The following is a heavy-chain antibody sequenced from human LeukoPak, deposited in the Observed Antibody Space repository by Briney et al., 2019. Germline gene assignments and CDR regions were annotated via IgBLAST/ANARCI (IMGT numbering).Heavy chain of an antibody. CDR1: GGSISRSNW. Sequence: PSETLSLTCTVSGGSISRSNWWGWVRPPPGKGLEWIGEIYHSGSPNYNPSLKSRVTISVDKSRNHFSLNLSSVTAADTAVYYCARHKGITGTADDWGQGTLVTVSS. V-gene: IGHV4-4*02. J-gene: IGHJ4*02. CDR3: ARHKGITGTADD. D-gene: IGHD1-7*01. CDR2: IYHSGSP.